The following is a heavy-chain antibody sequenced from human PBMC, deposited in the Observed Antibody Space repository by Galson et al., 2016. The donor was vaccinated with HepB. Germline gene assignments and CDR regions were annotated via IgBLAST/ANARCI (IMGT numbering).Heavy chain of an antibody. D-gene: IGHD2-2*01. Sequence: PSLKSRVTMPVDTSKNQFSLKLSSVTGADTAVYYCARTIVSAARGAFDIWGQGTMVTVSS. V-gene: IGHV4-4*07. CDR3: ARTIVSAARGAFDI. J-gene: IGHJ3*02.